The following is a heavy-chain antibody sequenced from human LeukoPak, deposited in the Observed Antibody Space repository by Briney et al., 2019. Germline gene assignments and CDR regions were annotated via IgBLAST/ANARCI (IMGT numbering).Heavy chain of an antibody. D-gene: IGHD6-13*01. V-gene: IGHV1-18*01. CDR1: GYTFTSYG. CDR3: ARKGIKGIAAAAPQNWFDP. CDR2: ISAYNGNT. J-gene: IGHJ5*02. Sequence: GASVKVSCKASGYTFTSYGISWVRQAPRQGLEWMGWISAYNGNTNYAQKLQGRVTMTTDTSTSTAYMELRSLRSDDTAVYYCARKGIKGIAAAAPQNWFDPWGQGTLVTVSS.